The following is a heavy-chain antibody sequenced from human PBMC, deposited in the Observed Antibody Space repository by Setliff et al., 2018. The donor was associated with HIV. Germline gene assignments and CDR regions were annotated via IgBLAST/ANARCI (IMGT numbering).Heavy chain of an antibody. D-gene: IGHD3-10*01. Sequence: SETLSLTCAVYGGSFRGYYWSWIRQPPGKGLEWIGEINHSGSINDNPSLKSRVTISADTSKNQFSLKLSSVTAADTAVYYCARPRGGFGTYSYSYYMDVWGKGTTVTVSS. CDR3: ARPRGGFGTYSYSYYMDV. CDR2: INHSGSI. J-gene: IGHJ6*03. CDR1: GGSFRGYY. V-gene: IGHV4-34*01.